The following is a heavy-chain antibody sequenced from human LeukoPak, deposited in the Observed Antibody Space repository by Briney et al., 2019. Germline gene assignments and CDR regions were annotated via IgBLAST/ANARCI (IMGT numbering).Heavy chain of an antibody. Sequence: GGSLRLSCAASGFTLRRYAMSWVRQAPGSGLEWVSTIRAGGDSTNYADSVKGRFTISRDDTKNTLFLQMNGLRAEDTAVYYCAKRTDYSNNWYSFDYWGQGTLVIVSS. CDR2: IRAGGDST. V-gene: IGHV3-23*01. D-gene: IGHD6-13*01. CDR1: GFTLRRYA. J-gene: IGHJ4*02. CDR3: AKRTDYSNNWYSFDY.